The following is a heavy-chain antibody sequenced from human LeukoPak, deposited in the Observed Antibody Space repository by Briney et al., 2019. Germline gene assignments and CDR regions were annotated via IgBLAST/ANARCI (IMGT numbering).Heavy chain of an antibody. V-gene: IGHV4-38-2*02. D-gene: IGHD6-6*01. Sequence: SETLSLTCTVSGYSISSGYYWGWIRQPPGKGLEWIGSIYHSGSTYYNPSLKSRFTISVDSSKNQFSLWLSSVTAADTAVYYCARVGSIAARPQYFDYWGQGTLVTVSS. CDR2: IYHSGST. CDR1: GYSISSGYY. CDR3: ARVGSIAARPQYFDY. J-gene: IGHJ4*02.